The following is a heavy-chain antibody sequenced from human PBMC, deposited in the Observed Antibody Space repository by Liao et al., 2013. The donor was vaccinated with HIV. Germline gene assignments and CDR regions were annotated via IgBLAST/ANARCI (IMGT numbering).Heavy chain of an antibody. V-gene: IGHV4-59*08. D-gene: IGHD3-22*01. J-gene: IGHJ4*02. CDR3: VRSSGGMDYYDSSGYPHYYFDY. CDR2: MYYAGSS. Sequence: QVLRQESGPRLVKSSGTLSLTCSVSGVSMAGYYWSWIRQPPGKGLEWVGYMYYAGSSNYNPSLKSRVTIEVDTSEEQFSLKLTSVTAADTAVYYCVRSSGGMDYYDSSGYPHYYFDYWGQGTLVSVSS. CDR1: GVSMAGYY.